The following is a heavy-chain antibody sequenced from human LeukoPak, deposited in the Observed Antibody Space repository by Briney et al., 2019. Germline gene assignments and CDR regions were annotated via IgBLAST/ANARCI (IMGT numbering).Heavy chain of an antibody. V-gene: IGHV3-15*01. D-gene: IGHD6-19*01. J-gene: IGHJ4*02. CDR3: TAPRREIAVAGGDY. Sequence: GGSLRLSCAASGFTFSNAWVSWVRQAPGKGLEWVGRIKSKTDGGTTEYAAPVKGRFTISRDDSKNTLYLRMNSLKSEDTAVYYCTAPRREIAVAGGDYWGQGTLVTVSS. CDR2: IKSKTDGGTT. CDR1: GFTFSNAW.